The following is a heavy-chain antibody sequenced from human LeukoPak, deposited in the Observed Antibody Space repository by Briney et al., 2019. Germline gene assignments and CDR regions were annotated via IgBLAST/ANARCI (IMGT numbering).Heavy chain of an antibody. CDR1: GGSISSSSYY. Sequence: PSETLSLTCTVSGGSISSSSYYWGWIRQPPGTGREWIGSIYYSGSTYYNPSLKSRVTISVATSKNQFSLKLSSVTAADTAVYYCATTPYYYDSSGYYSDAFDIWGQGTMVTVSS. CDR3: ATTPYYYDSSGYYSDAFDI. D-gene: IGHD3-22*01. CDR2: IYYSGST. V-gene: IGHV4-39*01. J-gene: IGHJ3*02.